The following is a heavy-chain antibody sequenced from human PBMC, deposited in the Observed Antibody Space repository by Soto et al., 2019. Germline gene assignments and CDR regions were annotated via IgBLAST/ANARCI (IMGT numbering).Heavy chain of an antibody. V-gene: IGHV3-30-3*01. CDR2: ISYDGDSI. Sequence: GGSLRLSCAASGFTFRIYTMHWVRQAPGKGLEWVSVISYDGDSIFYTDSVKGRFTISRDNSKNTLYLQMNSLRAEDTAVYYCAAAEQWLADPFDYWGQGTLVTVS. D-gene: IGHD6-19*01. J-gene: IGHJ4*02. CDR1: GFTFRIYT. CDR3: AAAEQWLADPFDY.